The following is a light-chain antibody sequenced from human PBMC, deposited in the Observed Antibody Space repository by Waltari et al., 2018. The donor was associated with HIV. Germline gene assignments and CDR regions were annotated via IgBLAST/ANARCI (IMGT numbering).Light chain of an antibody. V-gene: IGLV3-1*01. CDR1: ELGDKY. CDR2: QDY. CDR3: QAWGSTSNGV. J-gene: IGLJ2*01. Sequence: SYEVTQPPSVAVSPGQTASITCSGYELGDKYTCWYQQKPGQSPLLVIYQDYKRPSGIRERCSGASSGHTATLTISGTLPLDEADYYCQAWGSTSNGVFGRGTKLTVL.